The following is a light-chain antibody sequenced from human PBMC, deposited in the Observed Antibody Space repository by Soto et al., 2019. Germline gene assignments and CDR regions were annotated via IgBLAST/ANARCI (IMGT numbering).Light chain of an antibody. Sequence: QSVLTQPPSASGTPGQRVTISCSGSSSNIGINTVNWYQQFPGTAPKVLIYLNDQRPSGVPDRFSGSKSGTSASLAISGLQSEDEADYYCSTWDDSLNAVLFGGGTKLTVL. V-gene: IGLV1-44*01. CDR1: SSNIGINT. CDR2: LND. CDR3: STWDDSLNAVL. J-gene: IGLJ2*01.